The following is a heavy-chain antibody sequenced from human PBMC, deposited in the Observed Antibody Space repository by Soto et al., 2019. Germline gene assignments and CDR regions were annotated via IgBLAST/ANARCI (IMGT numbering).Heavy chain of an antibody. D-gene: IGHD1-7*01. J-gene: IGHJ4*02. CDR1: GGTFSSYT. CDR3: ATSQKETGTIVY. CDR2: IIPILGIA. Sequence: SVKVSCKASGGTFSSYTISWVRQAPGQGLEWIGRIIPILGIANYAQKFQGRVTITADKSTSTVYMELSSLRSEVTAVYYWATSQKETGTIVYWGQGTPLTVS. V-gene: IGHV1-69*02.